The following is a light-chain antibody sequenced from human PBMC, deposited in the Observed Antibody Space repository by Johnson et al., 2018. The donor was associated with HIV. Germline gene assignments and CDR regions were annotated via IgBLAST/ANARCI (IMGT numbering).Light chain of an antibody. V-gene: IGLV1-51*02. CDR1: SSNIGNNY. CDR3: ATWDRSLAIGGV. J-gene: IGLJ1*01. Sequence: QSMLTQPPSVSAAPGQKVTISCSGSSSNIGNNYVSWYQQFPGAAPKLLMYENDKRPSGIPDRFSGSKSGTSATLGITGLRTGDEADYYCATWDRSLAIGGVFGTVTKVTVL. CDR2: END.